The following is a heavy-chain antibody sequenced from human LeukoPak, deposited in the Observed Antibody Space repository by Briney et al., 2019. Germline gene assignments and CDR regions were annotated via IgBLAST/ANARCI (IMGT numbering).Heavy chain of an antibody. V-gene: IGHV3-23*01. CDR3: PKERGRWLQFPFDY. CDR2: ISGSGGST. D-gene: IGHD5-24*01. Sequence: GGSLRLSCAASGFTFSSYAMSWVRQAPGKGLEWVSAISGSGGSTYYADSVKGRLTISRDNSKNTLYLQMNSLRAEDTAVYYCPKERGRWLQFPFDYGGQGPRATVSS. J-gene: IGHJ4*02. CDR1: GFTFSSYA.